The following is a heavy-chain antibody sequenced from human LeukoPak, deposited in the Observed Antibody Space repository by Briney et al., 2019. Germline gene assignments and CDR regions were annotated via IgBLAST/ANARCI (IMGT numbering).Heavy chain of an antibody. J-gene: IGHJ4*02. D-gene: IGHD3-22*01. Sequence: PSETLSLTCTVSGGSISSYYWSWIRQPPGKGLEWIGYIYYSGSTNYNPSLKSRVTISVDTSKNQFSLKLSSVTAADTAVYYCAREPYYYDSSGYGVYYFDYWGQGTLVTASS. CDR2: IYYSGST. CDR1: GGSISSYY. V-gene: IGHV4-59*01. CDR3: AREPYYYDSSGYGVYYFDY.